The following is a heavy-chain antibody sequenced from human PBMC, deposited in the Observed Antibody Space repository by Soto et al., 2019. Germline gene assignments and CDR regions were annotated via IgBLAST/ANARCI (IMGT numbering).Heavy chain of an antibody. V-gene: IGHV3-48*03. J-gene: IGHJ4*02. CDR2: ISSSGSTI. Sequence: GGSLRLSCAASGFTFSSYEMNWVRQAPGKGLEWVSYISSSGSTIYYADSVKGRFAISRDNAKNSLYLQMNSLRAEDTAVYYCARLGSGYDLGGFDYWGQGTLVTVSS. CDR1: GFTFSSYE. CDR3: ARLGSGYDLGGFDY. D-gene: IGHD5-12*01.